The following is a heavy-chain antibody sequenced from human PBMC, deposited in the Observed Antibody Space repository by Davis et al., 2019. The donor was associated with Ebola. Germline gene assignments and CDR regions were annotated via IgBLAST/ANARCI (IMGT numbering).Heavy chain of an antibody. V-gene: IGHV4-59*01. CDR3: ARDLAGMDV. J-gene: IGHJ6*02. CDR1: GGSISSYY. CDR2: IYYSGST. Sequence: SETLSLTCTVSGGSISSYYWSWIWQPPGKGLEWFGYIYYSGSTNYNPYLKSRVTISVDTSKNQFSLKLSSVTAADTAVYYCARDLAGMDVWGQGTTVTVSS.